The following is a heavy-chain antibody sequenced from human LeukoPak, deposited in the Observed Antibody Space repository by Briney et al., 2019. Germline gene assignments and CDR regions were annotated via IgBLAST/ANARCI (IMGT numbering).Heavy chain of an antibody. Sequence: GGSPRLSSAASGFTSSSYAMSWVRHAPPRGLEGVSAISGSGGSTYYADSVKGRFTISRDNSKNTLYLQMNRLSDEDTAVYYCAKPALHYDILTGYSDYMDVWGKGTTVTVSS. CDR1: GFTSSSYA. J-gene: IGHJ6*03. D-gene: IGHD3-9*01. CDR2: ISGSGGST. CDR3: AKPALHYDILTGYSDYMDV. V-gene: IGHV3-23*01.